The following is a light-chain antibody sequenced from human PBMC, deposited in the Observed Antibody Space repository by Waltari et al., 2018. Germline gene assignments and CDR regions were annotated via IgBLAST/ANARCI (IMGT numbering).Light chain of an antibody. CDR1: SSDVGSYNL. Sequence: QSALTQPASVSGSPGQSITVPCTGTSSDVGSYNLVSWYQPPPPKAPKPMISEVSKRPSGVSNRFSGSKSGNTASLTISGLQPEDEADYYCCSYAGANTYVFGSGTKVTVL. CDR2: EVS. V-gene: IGLV2-23*02. CDR3: CSYAGANTYV. J-gene: IGLJ1*01.